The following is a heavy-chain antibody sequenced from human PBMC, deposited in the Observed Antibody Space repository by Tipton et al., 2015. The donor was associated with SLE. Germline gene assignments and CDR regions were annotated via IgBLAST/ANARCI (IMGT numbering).Heavy chain of an antibody. D-gene: IGHD5-12*01. V-gene: IGHV1-18*01. CDR3: ARSIVATTDFDF. CDR2: VSAYTGTT. J-gene: IGHJ4*02. Sequence: QSGAEVKKPGASVKVSCKASGYTFISYGISWVRQAPGQGLEWVGWVSAYTGTTNYAQKFQGRVTMTADTSTKTAYMELRSLRSDDTAVYYCARSIVATTDFDFWGQGTLVTVSS. CDR1: GYTFISYG.